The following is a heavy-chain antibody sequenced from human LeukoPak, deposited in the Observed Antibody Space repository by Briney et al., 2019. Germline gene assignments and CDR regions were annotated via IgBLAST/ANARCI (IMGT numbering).Heavy chain of an antibody. CDR2: ISGSGGST. CDR3: AKKWGVGTTTLDYFDY. D-gene: IGHD1-26*01. CDR1: GFTFSSYA. J-gene: IGHJ4*02. V-gene: IGHV3-23*01. Sequence: PGGSLRLSCVASGFTFSSYAMSWVRQAPGKGLEWVSGISGSGGSTYYADSVKGRFTISRDNSKKTLYLQMNSLRAEDTAIYYCAKKWGVGTTTLDYFDYWGQGTLVTVSS.